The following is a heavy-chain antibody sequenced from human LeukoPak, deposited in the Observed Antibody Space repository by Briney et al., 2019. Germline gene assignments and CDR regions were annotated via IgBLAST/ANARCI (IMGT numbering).Heavy chain of an antibody. D-gene: IGHD6-13*01. V-gene: IGHV3-74*01. CDR2: INSDGINT. CDR1: GFTFSNYW. Sequence: PGGSLRLSCAASGFTFSNYWMHWVRQAPGKGLVWVSRINSDGINTSYADSVKGRFTISRDNAKNTLNLQMNSLRAEDTAVYYCAKDSGRGTNWYVLDYWGQGTLVTVSS. CDR3: AKDSGRGTNWYVLDY. J-gene: IGHJ4*02.